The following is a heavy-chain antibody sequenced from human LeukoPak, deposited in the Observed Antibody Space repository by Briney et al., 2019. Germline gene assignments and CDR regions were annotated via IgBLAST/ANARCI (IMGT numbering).Heavy chain of an antibody. Sequence: ASVKVSCKASGGTFSSYTISWVRQAPGQGLEWMGGIIPIFGTANYAQKFQGRVTITTDESTSTAYMELSSLRSEDTAVYYCARSPLAVAGYSYYMDVWAKGPRSPSP. CDR2: IIPIFGTA. CDR1: GGTFSSYT. CDR3: ARSPLAVAGYSYYMDV. D-gene: IGHD6-19*01. J-gene: IGHJ6*03. V-gene: IGHV1-69*05.